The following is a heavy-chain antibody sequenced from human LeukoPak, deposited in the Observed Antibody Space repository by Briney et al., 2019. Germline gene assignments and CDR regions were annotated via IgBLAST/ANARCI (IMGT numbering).Heavy chain of an antibody. J-gene: IGHJ4*02. V-gene: IGHV1-2*02. Sequence: ASVKVSCKASGYTFTGYYMLWVRQAPGQGLEWMGWINPNSGGTNYAQKFQGRVTMTRDTSISTAYMELSRLRSDDTAVYYCARDPVGYYDSSGYYNYWGQGTLVTVSS. CDR3: ARDPVGYYDSSGYYNY. CDR2: INPNSGGT. CDR1: GYTFTGYY. D-gene: IGHD3-22*01.